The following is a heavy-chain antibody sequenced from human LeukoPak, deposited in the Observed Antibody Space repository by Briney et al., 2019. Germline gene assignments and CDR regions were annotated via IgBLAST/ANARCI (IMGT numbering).Heavy chain of an antibody. D-gene: IGHD5-18*01. Sequence: ASVEVSCKASGYTFTSYYMHWLRQAPGQGLEWMGIINPSGGSTSYAQKFQGRVTMTRDTSTSTVYMELSSLRSEDTAVYYCAIEIQPSHWSALWPEGYWGQGTLVTVSS. V-gene: IGHV1-46*01. CDR3: AIEIQPSHWSALWPEGY. CDR2: INPSGGST. CDR1: GYTFTSYY. J-gene: IGHJ4*02.